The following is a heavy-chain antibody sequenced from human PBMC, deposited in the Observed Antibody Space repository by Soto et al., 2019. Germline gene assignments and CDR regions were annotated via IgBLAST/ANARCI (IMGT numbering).Heavy chain of an antibody. CDR1: GFTFSSHW. Sequence: EVQLVESGGGLVHPGGSLGLSCAASGFTFSSHWMSWVRQAPGKGLEWVANIRQDGREEQYLDSVKGRFTLSRDNAKNSLYLQMNGLRVEDTAVYYCAKSEGYCFDIRGQGTLVTVSS. CDR2: IRQDGREE. D-gene: IGHD6-13*01. J-gene: IGHJ3*02. V-gene: IGHV3-7*01. CDR3: AKSEGYCFDI.